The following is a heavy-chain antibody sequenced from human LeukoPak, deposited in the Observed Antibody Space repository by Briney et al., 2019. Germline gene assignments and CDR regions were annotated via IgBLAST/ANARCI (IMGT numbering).Heavy chain of an antibody. J-gene: IGHJ6*02. Sequence: SETLSLTCTVSGGSLSSGGYYWSWIRQPPGKGLEWIGEINHSGSTNYNPSLKSRVTISVDTSKNQFSLKLSSVTAADTAVYYCARGSTRRIVVVPADRDVWGQGTTVTVSS. CDR1: GGSLSSGGYY. V-gene: IGHV4-34*01. CDR3: ARGSTRRIVVVPADRDV. CDR2: INHSGST. D-gene: IGHD2-2*01.